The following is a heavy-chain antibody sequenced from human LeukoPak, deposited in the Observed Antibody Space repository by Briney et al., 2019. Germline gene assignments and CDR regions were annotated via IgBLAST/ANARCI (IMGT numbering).Heavy chain of an antibody. J-gene: IGHJ4*02. CDR3: ARDTYYYDSSGYMIDY. V-gene: IGHV3-30-3*01. CDR2: ISYDGSNK. Sequence: GGSLRLSCAASGFTFSSYAMHWVRQASGKGLEWVAVISYDGSNKYYADSVKGRFTISRDNSKNTLYLQMNSLRAEDTAVYYCARDTYYYDSSGYMIDYWGQGTLVTVSS. D-gene: IGHD3-22*01. CDR1: GFTFSSYA.